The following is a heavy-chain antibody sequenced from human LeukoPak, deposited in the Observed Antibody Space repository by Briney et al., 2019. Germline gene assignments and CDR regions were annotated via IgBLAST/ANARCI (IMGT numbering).Heavy chain of an antibody. Sequence: PSETLSLTCTVSGGSISSYYWSWIRQPAGKGLEWIGRIYTSGSTNYNPSLKSRVTMSVDTSKNQFSLKLSSVTAADTAVYYCARDAPIVVVPAAMGYYYYGMDVWGQGTTVTVSS. J-gene: IGHJ6*02. CDR1: GGSISSYY. CDR3: ARDAPIVVVPAAMGYYYYGMDV. CDR2: IYTSGST. D-gene: IGHD2-2*01. V-gene: IGHV4-4*07.